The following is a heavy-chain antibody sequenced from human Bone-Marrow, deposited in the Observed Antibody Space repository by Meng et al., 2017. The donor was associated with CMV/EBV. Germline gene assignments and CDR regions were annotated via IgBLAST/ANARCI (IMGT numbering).Heavy chain of an antibody. CDR2: ISYDGSNK. J-gene: IGHJ4*02. V-gene: IGHV3-30*04. D-gene: IGHD3-10*01. CDR1: GFTFSSYA. CDR3: ARDMAGADY. Sequence: GESLKISCAASGFTFSSYAMHWVRQAPGKGLEWVAVISYDGSNKYYADSVKGRFTISRDNSKNTLYLQMNSLRAEDTAVYYCARDMAGADYWGQGTPVTVSS.